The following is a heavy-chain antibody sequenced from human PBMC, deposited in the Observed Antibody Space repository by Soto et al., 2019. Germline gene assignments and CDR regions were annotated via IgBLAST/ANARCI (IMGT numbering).Heavy chain of an antibody. CDR1: GGSISSSSYY. CDR3: ARQYSSGWYPRGVIDY. J-gene: IGHJ4*02. CDR2: IYYSGST. D-gene: IGHD6-19*01. V-gene: IGHV4-39*01. Sequence: QLQLQESGPGLVKPSETLSLTCTVSGGSISSSSYYWGWIRQPPGKGLEWIGSIYYSGSTYYNPSLKSRVTISVDTSKNQFSLKLSSVTAADTAVYYCARQYSSGWYPRGVIDYWGQGTLVSVSS.